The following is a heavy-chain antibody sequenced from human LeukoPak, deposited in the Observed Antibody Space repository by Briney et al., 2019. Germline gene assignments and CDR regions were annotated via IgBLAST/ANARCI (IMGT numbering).Heavy chain of an antibody. J-gene: IGHJ4*02. V-gene: IGHV1-69*04. D-gene: IGHD2-15*01. CDR3: ARGGTPNSSGGSCYDD. CDR1: GGAFSSYA. CDR2: IIPILGIA. Sequence: GASVKVSCKASGGAFSSYAISWVRQAPGQGLELMGRIIPILGIANYAQKFQGRVTITADKSTSTAYMELSSLRSEDTAVYYCARGGTPNSSGGSCYDDWGQGTLVTVSS.